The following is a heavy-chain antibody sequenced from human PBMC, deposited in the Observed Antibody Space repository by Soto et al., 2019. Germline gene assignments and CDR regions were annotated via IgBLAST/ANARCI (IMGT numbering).Heavy chain of an antibody. CDR1: GFTFSSYW. J-gene: IGHJ5*02. CDR2: IKQDGSEK. V-gene: IGHV3-7*03. D-gene: IGHD3-3*01. Sequence: QPGGSLRLSCAASGFTFSSYWMSWVRQAPGKGLEWVANIKQDGSEKYYVDSVKGRFTISRDNAKNSLYLQMNGLRAEDTAVYYCARDRAPHYDFWSGYYRYWFDPWGQGTLVTVSS. CDR3: ARDRAPHYDFWSGYYRYWFDP.